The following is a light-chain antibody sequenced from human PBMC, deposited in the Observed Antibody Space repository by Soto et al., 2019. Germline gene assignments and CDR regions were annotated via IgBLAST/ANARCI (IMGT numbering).Light chain of an antibody. V-gene: IGKV3D-15*01. CDR2: GAS. J-gene: IGKJ4*01. CDR1: QSVNIY. Sequence: ELVMTQSPATLSVSPGERATLSCRASQSVNIYLAWYQQKPGQAPRLLIFGASYRATGIPARFIGSGSGREFNLTIRSLQSEDFAFYFCQQYDDWLRLTFGGGTKVEI. CDR3: QQYDDWLRLT.